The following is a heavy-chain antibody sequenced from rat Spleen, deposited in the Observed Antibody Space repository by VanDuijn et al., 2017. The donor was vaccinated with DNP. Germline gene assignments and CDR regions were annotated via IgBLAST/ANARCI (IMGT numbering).Heavy chain of an antibody. CDR2: ITTSGDST. CDR3: ARGGRSYFDY. D-gene: IGHD1-11*01. J-gene: IGHJ2*01. CDR1: GFTFDNYW. V-gene: IGHV5-31*01. Sequence: EVHLVESGGDLVQPGRSLKLSCVASGFTFDNYWMTWIRQVPGKGLEWVASITTSGDSTYSPDSVKGRFTISRDNAKNTLYLQMNSLRSEDTATYYCARGGRSYFDYWGQGVMVTVSS.